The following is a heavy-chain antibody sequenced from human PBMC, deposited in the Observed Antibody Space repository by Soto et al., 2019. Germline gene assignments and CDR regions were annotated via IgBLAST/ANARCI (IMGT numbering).Heavy chain of an antibody. CDR3: AKVKMRARARGHWYYVEY. CDR2: ISYDGNNK. J-gene: IGHJ4*02. Sequence: QVQLVESGGGVVQPGTSLRLSCAASGFTLNTYGMHWVRQAPGMALEWVAVISYDGNNKYYADSVKGRFTISRDNSKNTLQRQMNSLSTEDTGVYYCAKVKMRARARGHWYYVEYWGQGTLVTVSS. CDR1: GFTLNTYG. V-gene: IGHV3-30*18. D-gene: IGHD3-10*01.